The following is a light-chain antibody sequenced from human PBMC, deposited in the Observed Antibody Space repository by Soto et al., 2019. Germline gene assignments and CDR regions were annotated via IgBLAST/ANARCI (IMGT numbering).Light chain of an antibody. Sequence: DIQMTQSPSSLSASVGDRVTITCRASQSINRYLNWYQQKPGKAPKLLIYATSTLQGGVPSKFSGSGSGTDVTLTISSLQPEDFATYFCQQSYSTPLYTFGQGTKLEIK. CDR3: QQSYSTPLYT. J-gene: IGKJ2*01. CDR2: ATS. V-gene: IGKV1-39*01. CDR1: QSINRY.